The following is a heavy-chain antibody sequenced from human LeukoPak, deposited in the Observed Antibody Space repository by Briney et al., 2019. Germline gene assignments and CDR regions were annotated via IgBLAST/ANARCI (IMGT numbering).Heavy chain of an antibody. CDR1: GGSFSGYY. J-gene: IGHJ6*03. CDR3: ARGRVXXXXMDV. Sequence: SETLSLTCAVYGGSFSGYYWSWIRQPPGKGLEWIGEINHSGSTXXXXXXXXXVTISVDTSKNQFSLKLSAVTAADTAVYYWARGRVXXXXMDVWGKGTTVTVSS. V-gene: IGHV4-34*01. CDR2: INHSGST.